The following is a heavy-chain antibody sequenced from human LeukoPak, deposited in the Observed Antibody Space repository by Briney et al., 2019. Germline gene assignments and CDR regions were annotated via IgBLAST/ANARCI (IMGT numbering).Heavy chain of an antibody. Sequence: PSETLSLTCTVSGGSISSGDYYWSWIRQPPGKGLEWIGSMSYSGSSYHNPSLKSRVTISVDTSKNQFSLKLSSVTAADTAVYYCARDFAQILGAFDIWGQGTMVTVSS. V-gene: IGHV4-39*07. J-gene: IGHJ3*02. CDR3: ARDFAQILGAFDI. CDR2: MSYSGSS. D-gene: IGHD3-3*01. CDR1: GGSISSGDYY.